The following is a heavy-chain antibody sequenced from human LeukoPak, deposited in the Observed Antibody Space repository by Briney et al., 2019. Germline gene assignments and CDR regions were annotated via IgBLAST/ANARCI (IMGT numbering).Heavy chain of an antibody. V-gene: IGHV3-23*01. D-gene: IGHD3-10*01. Sequence: PGGSLRLSCAASGFTFSSYAMSWVRQAPGKGLEWVSTISGSGGSTYYADSVKGRFTISRDNSKNTLYLQMNSLRAEDTAVYYCAKAVTMVRGVILTFFDYWGQGTLVTVSS. CDR1: GFTFSSYA. CDR3: AKAVTMVRGVILTFFDY. J-gene: IGHJ4*02. CDR2: ISGSGGST.